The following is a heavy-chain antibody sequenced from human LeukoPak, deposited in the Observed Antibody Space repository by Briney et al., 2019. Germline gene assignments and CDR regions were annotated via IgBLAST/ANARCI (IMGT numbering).Heavy chain of an antibody. CDR2: ISYDGSNK. V-gene: IGHV3-30-3*01. J-gene: IGHJ3*02. D-gene: IGHD6-19*01. CDR3: ARDSSSGWDHAFDI. Sequence: GRSLRLSCAASGFTFSSYAMHWVRQAPGKGLEWVAVISYDGSNKYYADSVKGRFTISRDNSKNTLYLQMNSLRAEDTAVYYCARDSSSGWDHAFDIWGQGTMVTVSS. CDR1: GFTFSSYA.